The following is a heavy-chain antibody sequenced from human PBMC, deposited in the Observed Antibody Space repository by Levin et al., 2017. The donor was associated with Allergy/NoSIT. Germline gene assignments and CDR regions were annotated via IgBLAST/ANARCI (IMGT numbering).Heavy chain of an antibody. CDR3: ATGDCSGGSCHFFDF. J-gene: IGHJ4*02. CDR1: GFTFSSVW. V-gene: IGHV3-15*05. D-gene: IGHD2-15*01. CDR2: IKRKIDGETT. Sequence: GGSLRLSCAASGFTFSSVWMTWVRQAPGKGLEWVGRIKRKIDGETTDYTAPVKGRFTISRDDSRNTLYLQMNSLKTEDTAVYYCATGDCSGGSCHFFDFWGQGTLVTVSS.